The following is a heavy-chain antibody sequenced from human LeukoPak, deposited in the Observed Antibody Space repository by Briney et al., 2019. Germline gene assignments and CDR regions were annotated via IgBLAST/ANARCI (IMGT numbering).Heavy chain of an antibody. J-gene: IGHJ3*02. Sequence: SETLSLTCTVSGGSISSYYWSWIRQPPGKGLEWIGYIYTSGSTNYNPPLKSRVTISVDTSKNQFSLKLSSVTAADTAVYYCARRPLYYDSSGFTLGDDAFDIWGQGTMVTVSS. CDR3: ARRPLYYDSSGFTLGDDAFDI. V-gene: IGHV4-4*09. CDR1: GGSISSYY. D-gene: IGHD3-22*01. CDR2: IYTSGST.